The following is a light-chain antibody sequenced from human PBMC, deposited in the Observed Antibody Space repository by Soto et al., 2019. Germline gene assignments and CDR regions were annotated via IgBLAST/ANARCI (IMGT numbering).Light chain of an antibody. J-gene: IGKJ1*01. V-gene: IGKV3-15*01. Sequence: EIVMTQSPATLSVSPGERVTLSCRASQDIRSSLAWYQQKPGQAPRLLIYGASIRATGVPATFSGSGSGTEFTLSISSLQSEHLGVYYCQQRDKLPPAFGQGTKVDIK. CDR1: QDIRSS. CDR2: GAS. CDR3: QQRDKLPPA.